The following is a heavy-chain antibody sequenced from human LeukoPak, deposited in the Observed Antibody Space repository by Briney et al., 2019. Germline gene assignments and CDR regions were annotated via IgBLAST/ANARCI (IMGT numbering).Heavy chain of an antibody. D-gene: IGHD3-22*01. J-gene: IGHJ4*02. CDR2: ISYDGSNK. CDR1: GCTFSSYA. V-gene: IGHV3-30-3*01. CDR3: ARDKVVGYYDSSGYSGMDY. Sequence: GGSLRLSCAASGCTFSSYAMHWVRQAPGKGLEWVAVISYDGSNKYYADSVKGRFTISRDNSKNTLYLQMNSLRAEDTAVYYCARDKVVGYYDSSGYSGMDYWGQGTLVTVSS.